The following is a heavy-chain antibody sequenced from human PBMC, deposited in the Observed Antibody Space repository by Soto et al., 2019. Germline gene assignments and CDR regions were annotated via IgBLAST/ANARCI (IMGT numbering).Heavy chain of an antibody. CDR2: ISYDGSNK. CDR3: AKAPSATRYNWFDP. CDR1: GFTFSSYG. V-gene: IGHV3-30*18. Sequence: QVQLVESGGGVVQPGRSLRLSCAASGFTFSSYGMHWVRQAPGKGLEWVAVISYDGSNKYYADSVKGRFTISRDNSKNTLYLQMNSLRAEDTAVYYCAKAPSATRYNWFDPWGQGTLVTVSS. D-gene: IGHD2-15*01. J-gene: IGHJ5*02.